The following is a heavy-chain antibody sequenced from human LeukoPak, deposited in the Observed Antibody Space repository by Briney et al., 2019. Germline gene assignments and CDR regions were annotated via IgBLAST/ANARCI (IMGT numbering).Heavy chain of an antibody. Sequence: GRSLRLSCAASGFTFSAYGMHWVRQAPGKRLEWVAVIWYDGSNKYYADSVKGRFTISRDNSKNTLYLQMNSLRAEDTAVYYCAKLGYGDGLNDAFDIWGQGTMVTVSS. CDR3: AKLGYGDGLNDAFDI. D-gene: IGHD4-17*01. CDR1: GFTFSAYG. CDR2: IWYDGSNK. J-gene: IGHJ3*02. V-gene: IGHV3-33*06.